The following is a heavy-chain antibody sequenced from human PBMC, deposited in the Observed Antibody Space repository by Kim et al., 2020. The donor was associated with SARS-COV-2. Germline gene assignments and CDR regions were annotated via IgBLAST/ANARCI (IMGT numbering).Heavy chain of an antibody. CDR2: T. Sequence: TKYAQKVQGRVTMTTGTSTNTAYMELWSLRSDDTAMYYCARGAYGDVSFDYWGQGTLVTVSS. J-gene: IGHJ4*02. CDR3: ARGAYGDVSFDY. D-gene: IGHD4-17*01. V-gene: IGHV1-18*01.